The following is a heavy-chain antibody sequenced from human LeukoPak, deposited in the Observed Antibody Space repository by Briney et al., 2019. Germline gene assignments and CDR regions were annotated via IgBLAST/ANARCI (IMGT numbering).Heavy chain of an antibody. CDR3: ARVEATGGYYFDY. CDR2: MNPNSGNT. V-gene: IGHV1-8*01. CDR1: GYTFTSYD. D-gene: IGHD7-27*01. Sequence: ASVKVSCKASGYTFTSYDINWVRQAPGQGLEWMGWMNPNSGNTGYAQKFQGRVTMTRNTSISTAYMELSSLRSEDTAVYYCARVEATGGYYFDYWGQGTLVTVSS. J-gene: IGHJ4*02.